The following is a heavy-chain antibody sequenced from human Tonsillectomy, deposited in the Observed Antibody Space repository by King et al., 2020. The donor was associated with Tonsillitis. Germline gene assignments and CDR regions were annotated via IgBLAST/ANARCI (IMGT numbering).Heavy chain of an antibody. CDR1: GYTFTGYY. CDR2: INPNSGGT. Sequence: QLVQSGAEVKKPGASVKVSCKASGYTFTGYYIHWVRQAPGQGLEWMGWINPNSGGTDCAQKFQGRVTMSRDTSISTAYMELSRLRTDDTAVYYCARHLNPYGDYGYYYYGIDVWGQGTTVTVSS. J-gene: IGHJ6*02. CDR3: ARHLNPYGDYGYYYYGIDV. D-gene: IGHD4-17*01. V-gene: IGHV1-2*02.